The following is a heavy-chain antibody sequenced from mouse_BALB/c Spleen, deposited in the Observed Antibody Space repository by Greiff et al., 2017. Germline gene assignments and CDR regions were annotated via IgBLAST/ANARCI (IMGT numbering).Heavy chain of an antibody. Sequence: VQLVESGAELVRPGTSVKVSCKASGYAFTNYLIAWVKQRPGQGLEWIGVINPGSGGTNYNEKFKGKATLTADKSSSTAYMQLSSLTSDDSAVYFCARNYGPYFDYWGQGTTLTVSS. CDR2: INPGSGGT. CDR3: ARNYGPYFDY. CDR1: GYAFTNYL. V-gene: IGHV1-54*01. D-gene: IGHD1-1*01. J-gene: IGHJ2*01.